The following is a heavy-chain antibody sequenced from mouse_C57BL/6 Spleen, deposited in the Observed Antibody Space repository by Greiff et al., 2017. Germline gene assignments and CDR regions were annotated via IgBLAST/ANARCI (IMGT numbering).Heavy chain of an antibody. CDR3: ARRYIKDSSGYVGFDY. CDR2: INPNNGGT. CDR1: GYTFTDYN. D-gene: IGHD3-2*02. V-gene: IGHV1-18*01. J-gene: IGHJ2*01. Sequence: EVQLQQSGPELVKPGASVKIPCKASGYTFTDYNMDWVKQSHGKSLEWIGDINPNNGGTIYNQKFKGKATLTVDKSSRTAYMELRSLTSEDTAVYYCARRYIKDSSGYVGFDYWGQGTTLTVSS.